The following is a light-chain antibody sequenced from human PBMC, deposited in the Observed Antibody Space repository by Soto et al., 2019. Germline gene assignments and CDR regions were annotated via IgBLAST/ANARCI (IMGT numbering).Light chain of an antibody. CDR1: SSNIETHD. CDR2: SND. V-gene: IGLV1-47*02. Sequence: QSVLTQPPSASGTPGQRVTISCSGGSSNIETHDIYWHQQLPGSAPKLLIYSNDQRPSGVPDRFSASKSGTSASLAISGLRSEDEDEYFCATWDDSLSGVVFGGGTKLTVL. CDR3: ATWDDSLSGVV. J-gene: IGLJ2*01.